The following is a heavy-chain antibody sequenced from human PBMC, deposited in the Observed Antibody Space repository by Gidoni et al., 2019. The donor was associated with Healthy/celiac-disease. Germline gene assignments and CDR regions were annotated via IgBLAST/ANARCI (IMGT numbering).Heavy chain of an antibody. CDR2: IYTSGST. D-gene: IGHD6-13*01. J-gene: IGHJ3*02. V-gene: IGHV4-61*02. CDR3: ARGAAAAGYDAFDI. CDR1: GGSISRGSYY. Sequence: QVQLQESGPGLVKPSQTLSLTCTVSGGSISRGSYYWSWIRQPAGKGLEWIGRIYTSGSTNYNPSLKSRVTMSVDTSKNQFSLKLSSVTAADTAVYYCARGAAAAGYDAFDIWGQGTMVTVSS.